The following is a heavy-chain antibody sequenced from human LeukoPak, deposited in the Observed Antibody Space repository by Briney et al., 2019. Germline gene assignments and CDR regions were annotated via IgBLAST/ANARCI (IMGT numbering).Heavy chain of an antibody. J-gene: IGHJ4*02. CDR3: ARAGNIRFDY. V-gene: IGHV3-23*01. CDR1: GFTFSSYG. D-gene: IGHD1/OR15-1a*01. Sequence: GGTLRLSCAASGFTFSSYGMSWVRQAPGKGLEWVSAISTSGGSTYYADSVKGRFTISRDNSKNTLYLQMTSLRAEDTAVYYCARAGNIRFDYWGQGTLVTVSS. CDR2: ISTSGGST.